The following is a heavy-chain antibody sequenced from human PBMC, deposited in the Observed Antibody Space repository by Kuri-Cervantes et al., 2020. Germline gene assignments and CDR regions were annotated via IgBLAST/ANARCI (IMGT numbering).Heavy chain of an antibody. CDR1: GGSFSGYY. J-gene: IGHJ3*02. V-gene: IGHV4-34*01. CDR2: INHSGST. D-gene: IGHD3-16*01. CDR3: ARVRSLPWGGDAFDI. Sequence: SETLSLTCAVYGGSFSGYYWSWIRQPPGKGLEWIGEINHSGSTNYNPSLKSRVTISVDTSKNQFSLKLSSVTAADTAVYYCARVRSLPWGGDAFDIWGQGTMVTVSS.